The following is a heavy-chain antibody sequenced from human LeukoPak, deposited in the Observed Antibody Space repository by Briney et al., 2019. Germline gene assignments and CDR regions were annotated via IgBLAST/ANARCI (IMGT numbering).Heavy chain of an antibody. CDR2: ISGSGGST. V-gene: IGHV3-23*01. J-gene: IGHJ4*02. CDR3: TKDDDATSGTPDY. CDR1: GFTFSSYA. D-gene: IGHD3-22*01. Sequence: GSLRLSCAASGFTFSSYAMSWVRQAPGKGLEWVSTISGSGGSTYYADSVKGRFTISRDNSKNTLYLQVNSLRAEDTAVYYCTKDDDATSGTPDYWGQGTLVTVSA.